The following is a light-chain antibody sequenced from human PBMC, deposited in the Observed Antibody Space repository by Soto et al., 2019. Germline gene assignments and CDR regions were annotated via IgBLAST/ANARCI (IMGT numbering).Light chain of an antibody. CDR3: QQYARAPLT. J-gene: IGKJ4*01. V-gene: IGKV3-20*01. CDR1: QSVRSNY. Sequence: EIVLTQSPGTLSLSSGERATLSCRASQSVRSNYLAWYQQKPGQAPRLLIYGACSKAPGIPDRFGGSGSETDFTRTISRLEPEDCAVYYCQQYARAPLTFGGRTKVEIK. CDR2: GAC.